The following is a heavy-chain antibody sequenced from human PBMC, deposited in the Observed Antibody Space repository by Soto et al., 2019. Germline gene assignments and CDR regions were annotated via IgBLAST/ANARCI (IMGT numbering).Heavy chain of an antibody. J-gene: IGHJ3*02. Sequence: GASVKVSCKASGGTFSSYAISWVRQAPGQGLEWMGGIIPIFGTANYAQKFQGRVTITADESTSTAYMELSSLRPEDTAVYYCARGRLCTNGVCGAFDIWGQGTMVTVSS. CDR1: GGTFSSYA. CDR2: IIPIFGTA. V-gene: IGHV1-69*13. D-gene: IGHD2-8*01. CDR3: ARGRLCTNGVCGAFDI.